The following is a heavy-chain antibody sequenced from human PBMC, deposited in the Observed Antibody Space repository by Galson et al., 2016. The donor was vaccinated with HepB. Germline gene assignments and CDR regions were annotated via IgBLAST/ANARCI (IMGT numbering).Heavy chain of an antibody. CDR2: ISDSGRTT. Sequence: SLRLSCAASGFTFSSYAMSWVRQAPGKGLEWVSGISDSGRTTYYADSVRGRFTISRDNSKNTLYLQMNSLRAEDTAVYYCAREGDDYGDYVSGDYYGMDVWGQGTTVTVSS. V-gene: IGHV3-23*01. CDR1: GFTFSSYA. CDR3: AREGDDYGDYVSGDYYGMDV. J-gene: IGHJ6*02. D-gene: IGHD4-17*01.